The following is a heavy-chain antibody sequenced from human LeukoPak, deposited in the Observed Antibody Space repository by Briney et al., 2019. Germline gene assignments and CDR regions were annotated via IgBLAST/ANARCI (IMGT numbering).Heavy chain of an antibody. J-gene: IGHJ5*02. Sequence: GGSLRLSCAASGFTFSSYGMHWVRQTPGKGLEWVAVILSDGSKEFYTDSVKGRFTISRDNAKSSLYLQMNSLRAEDTALYYCAKDTFASAAGPRWFDPWGQGTLVTVSS. V-gene: IGHV3-33*03. CDR3: AKDTFASAAGPRWFDP. CDR1: GFTFSSYG. CDR2: ILSDGSKE. D-gene: IGHD6-13*01.